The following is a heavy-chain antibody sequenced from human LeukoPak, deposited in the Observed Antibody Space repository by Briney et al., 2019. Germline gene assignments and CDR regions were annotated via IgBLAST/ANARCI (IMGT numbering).Heavy chain of an antibody. CDR3: ARQTHDYSNFFDY. V-gene: IGHV5-51*01. D-gene: IGHD4-11*01. CDR2: IYPGDSDT. Sequence: GESLKISCKGSGYSFTSYWIGWVRQMPGKGLEWMGIIYPGDSDTRYNPSFQGQVTISADKSISTAYLQWSSLKASDTAMYYCARQTHDYSNFFDYWGQGTLVTVSS. J-gene: IGHJ4*02. CDR1: GYSFTSYW.